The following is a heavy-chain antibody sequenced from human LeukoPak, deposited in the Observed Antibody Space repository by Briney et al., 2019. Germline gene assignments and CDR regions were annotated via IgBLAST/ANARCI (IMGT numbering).Heavy chain of an antibody. J-gene: IGHJ4*02. V-gene: IGHV3-30*02. CDR3: AKAGYYDLTYYFDY. CDR1: GFTFSSYG. D-gene: IGHD3-22*01. Sequence: GGSLRLSCAASGFTFSSYGMHWVRQAPGKGLEWVAFIRYDGSNKYYADSVKGRFTISRDNSKNTLYLQMNSLRAEDTAVYYCAKAGYYDLTYYFDYWGQGTLVTVSS. CDR2: IRYDGSNK.